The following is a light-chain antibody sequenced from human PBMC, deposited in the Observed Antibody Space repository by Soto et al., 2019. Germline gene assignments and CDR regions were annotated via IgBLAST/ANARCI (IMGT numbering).Light chain of an antibody. Sequence: DLVMTQSPLSLPVTPGEPASISCRSSQSLLHSNGYNYLDWYLQKPGQSPQLMIHLGSNRASGVPDRFSASGSGTDFTLKISRVEAEDVGVYYCMHALQTPLSFGGGTEVEIK. CDR3: MHALQTPLS. J-gene: IGKJ4*01. CDR2: LGS. CDR1: QSLLHSNGYNY. V-gene: IGKV2-28*01.